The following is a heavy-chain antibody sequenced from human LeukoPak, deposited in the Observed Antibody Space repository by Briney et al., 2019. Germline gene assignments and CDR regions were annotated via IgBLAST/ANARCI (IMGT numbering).Heavy chain of an antibody. CDR1: GFTFSSYG. CDR3: ASSGDPRGFDY. J-gene: IGHJ4*02. CDR2: ISYDGSNK. Sequence: GGSLRLSCAASGFTFSSYGMHWIRQAPGKGLEWVAVISYDGSNKYYADSVKGRFTISRDNSKNTLYLQMNGLRAEDTAVYYCASSGDPRGFDYWGQGTLVTVSS. V-gene: IGHV3-30*03. D-gene: IGHD1-26*01.